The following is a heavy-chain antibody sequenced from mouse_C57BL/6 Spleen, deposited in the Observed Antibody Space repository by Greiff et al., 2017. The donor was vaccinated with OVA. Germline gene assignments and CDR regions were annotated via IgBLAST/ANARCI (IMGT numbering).Heavy chain of an antibody. CDR1: GYAFSSYW. J-gene: IGHJ2*01. Sequence: QVQLQQSGAELVKPGASVKISCKASGYAFSSYWMNWVKQRPGKGLEWIGQIYPGDGDTNYNGKFKGKATLTADKSSSTAYMQLSSLTSEDSAVYFCAREGGLNWDFDYWGQGTTLTVSS. D-gene: IGHD4-1*01. CDR3: AREGGLNWDFDY. V-gene: IGHV1-80*01. CDR2: IYPGDGDT.